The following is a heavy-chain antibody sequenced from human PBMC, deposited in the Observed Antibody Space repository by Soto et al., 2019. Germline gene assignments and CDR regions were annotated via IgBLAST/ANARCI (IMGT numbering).Heavy chain of an antibody. Sequence: PSETLSLTCTVSGASISGFYWSWIRKSAGKGLEWIGRIYATGTTDYNPSLKSRVMMSVDTSKKQFSLKLRSVTAADAAVYYCVRDGTKTLRDWFDPWGQGISVTVSS. V-gene: IGHV4-4*07. CDR3: VRDGTKTLRDWFDP. CDR1: GASISGFY. D-gene: IGHD1-1*01. CDR2: IYATGTT. J-gene: IGHJ5*02.